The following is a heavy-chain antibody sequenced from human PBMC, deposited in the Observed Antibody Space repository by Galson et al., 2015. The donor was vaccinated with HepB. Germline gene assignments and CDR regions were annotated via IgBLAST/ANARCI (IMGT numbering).Heavy chain of an antibody. Sequence: SLRLSCAASGFTFSSYSMNWVRQAPGKGLEWVSYISSSSSTIYYADSVKGRFTISRDNAKNSLYLQMNSLRAEDTAVYYCARNKISSSWYHPPYYFDYWGQGTLVTVSS. J-gene: IGHJ4*02. CDR2: ISSSSSTI. CDR1: GFTFSSYS. V-gene: IGHV3-48*01. CDR3: ARNKISSSWYHPPYYFDY. D-gene: IGHD6-13*01.